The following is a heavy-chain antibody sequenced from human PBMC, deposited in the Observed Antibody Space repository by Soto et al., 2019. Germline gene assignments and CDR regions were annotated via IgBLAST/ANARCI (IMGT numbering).Heavy chain of an antibody. CDR1: GFTFSSYA. V-gene: IGHV3-30-3*01. Sequence: GGSLRLSCAASGFTFSSYAMHWVRQAPGKGLEWVAVISYDGSNKYYADSVKGRFTISRDNSKNTLYLQMNSLRAEDTAVYYCATSITMIVVSPDYWGPGTLVTVSS. J-gene: IGHJ4*02. D-gene: IGHD3-22*01. CDR3: ATSITMIVVSPDY. CDR2: ISYDGSNK.